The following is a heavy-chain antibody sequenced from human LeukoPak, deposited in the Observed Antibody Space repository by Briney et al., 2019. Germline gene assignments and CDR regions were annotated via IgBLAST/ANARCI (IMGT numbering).Heavy chain of an antibody. CDR3: ARVRRGYCSGSSCYSSLHYFAY. D-gene: IGHD2-15*01. Sequence: PGGSLRLSCAASGFTLSSYEMNWVRQAPGKGLEWVSYISSSGSTIYYADSVKGRFTISRDNAKNSLYLQMNSLRAEDTAVYYCARVRRGYCSGSSCYSSLHYFAYWGEGTPASASS. V-gene: IGHV3-48*03. J-gene: IGHJ4*02. CDR1: GFTLSSYE. CDR2: ISSSGSTI.